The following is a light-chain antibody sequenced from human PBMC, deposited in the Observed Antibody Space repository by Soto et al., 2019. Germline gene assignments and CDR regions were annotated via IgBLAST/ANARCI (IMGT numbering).Light chain of an antibody. Sequence: QSVLTQPPSASGTPGQSVTISCSGSTSNIGSNTVNWYQQLPGTAPKLRVYSNDQRPLGVPDRFSASKSGTSAFLAISGLQSEDEADYDCAVWDDSLNAWVFGGGTKLTVL. CDR1: TSNIGSNT. V-gene: IGLV1-44*01. CDR2: SND. CDR3: AVWDDSLNAWV. J-gene: IGLJ3*02.